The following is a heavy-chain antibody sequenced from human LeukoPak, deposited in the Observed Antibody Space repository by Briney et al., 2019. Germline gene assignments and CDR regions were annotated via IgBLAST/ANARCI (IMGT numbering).Heavy chain of an antibody. CDR2: IYYSGST. V-gene: IGHV4-39*01. Sequence: PSETLSLTCTVSGGSISSSSYYWGWTRQPPGKGLEWIGSIYYSGSTYYNPSLKGRVTISVDTSKNQLSLKLSSVTAADTAVYYCARDYDSSGLYFDYWGQGTLVTVSS. J-gene: IGHJ4*02. D-gene: IGHD3-22*01. CDR1: GGSISSSSYY. CDR3: ARDYDSSGLYFDY.